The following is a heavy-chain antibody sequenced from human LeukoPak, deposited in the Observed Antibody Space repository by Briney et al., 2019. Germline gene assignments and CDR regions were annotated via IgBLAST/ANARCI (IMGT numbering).Heavy chain of an antibody. CDR2: ISSSSSII. D-gene: IGHD6-19*01. V-gene: IGHV3-48*01. Sequence: GGSLRLSCAASGFTLSSFGMNWVRQAPGKGLEWVSYISSSSSIIFYADSVKGRFTISRDNAKNSLHLQMNSLRAEDTAVYYCAKLDSSGLLDYWGQGTLVTVSS. CDR1: GFTLSSFG. CDR3: AKLDSSGLLDY. J-gene: IGHJ4*02.